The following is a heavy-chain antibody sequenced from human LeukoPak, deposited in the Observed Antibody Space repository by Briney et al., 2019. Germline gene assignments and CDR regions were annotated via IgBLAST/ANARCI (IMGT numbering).Heavy chain of an antibody. CDR1: GFTFSSYG. CDR2: IRYDGSNK. D-gene: IGHD5-18*01. CDR3: AKDPRGYSYGLFDY. J-gene: IGHJ4*02. V-gene: IGHV3-30*02. Sequence: GGSLRLSCAASGFTFSSYGLHWVRQAPGKGLEWVAFIRYDGSNKYYADSVKGRFTISRDNSKNTLYLQMNSLRAEDTAVYYCAKDPRGYSYGLFDYWGQGTLVTVSS.